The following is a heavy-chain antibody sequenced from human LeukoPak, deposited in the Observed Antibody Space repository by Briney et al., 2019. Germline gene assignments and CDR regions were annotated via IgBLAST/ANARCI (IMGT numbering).Heavy chain of an antibody. CDR2: INSDGSST. J-gene: IGHJ4*02. CDR1: GFTFSSYW. Sequence: GGSLRLSCAASGFTFSSYWIHWVRQAPGKGLVWVSRINSDGSSTSYADSVKGRFTISRDNAKNSLYLQMNSLRAEDTAVYYCARDRSEGSGPGDFDYWGQGTLVTVSP. D-gene: IGHD6-19*01. CDR3: ARDRSEGSGPGDFDY. V-gene: IGHV3-74*01.